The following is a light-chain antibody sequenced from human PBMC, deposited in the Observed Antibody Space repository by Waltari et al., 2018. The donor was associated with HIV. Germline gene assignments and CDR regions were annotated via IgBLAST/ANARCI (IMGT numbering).Light chain of an antibody. V-gene: IGKV1-39*01. CDR2: AAS. Sequence: DIQVTQSPSSLSASVGDRVTITCRASQSFSSYLNWYQQRPGKAPQLLIYAASNLQSGVPSRFSGTGSGTDFTLTISNLQPEDFATYYCQQSYSIPWTFGQGTKVEIK. CDR1: QSFSSY. J-gene: IGKJ1*01. CDR3: QQSYSIPWT.